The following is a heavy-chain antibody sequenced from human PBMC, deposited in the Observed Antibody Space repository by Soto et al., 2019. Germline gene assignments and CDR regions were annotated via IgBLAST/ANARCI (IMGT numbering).Heavy chain of an antibody. CDR3: ARGVAGTWENDY. Sequence: SQTLSLTFAISGGRVSSNIAAWNWTRQSPSRGLEWLGRTYYRSKWYNDYAVSVKSRITINPDTSKNQSSLQLNSVTPEDTAVYYCARGVAGTWENDYWGQGTLVTVSS. V-gene: IGHV6-1*01. CDR1: GGRVSSNIAA. J-gene: IGHJ4*02. CDR2: TYYRSKWYN. D-gene: IGHD6-19*01.